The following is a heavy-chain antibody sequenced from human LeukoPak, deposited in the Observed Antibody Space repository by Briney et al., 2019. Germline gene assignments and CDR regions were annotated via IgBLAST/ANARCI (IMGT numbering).Heavy chain of an antibody. J-gene: IGHJ5*02. CDR2: MNPNSGNT. V-gene: IGHV1-8*01. CDR1: GYTFTSYD. CDR3: ARVQSSSWYGDWFDP. Sequence: ASVKVSCKGSGYTFTSYDVNWVRQATGQGLEWMGWMNPNSGNTGYAQKFQGRVTMTRNTSISTAYMELSSLRSEDTAVYYCARVQSSSWYGDWFDPWGQGTPVTVSS. D-gene: IGHD6-13*01.